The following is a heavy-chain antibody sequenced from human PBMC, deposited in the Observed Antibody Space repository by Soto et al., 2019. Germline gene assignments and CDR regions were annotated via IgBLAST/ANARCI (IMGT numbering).Heavy chain of an antibody. D-gene: IGHD5-12*01. Sequence: PGGSLRLSCVASGFTFSNYEMNWVRQAPGKGLEWVSYISSSGSTIYYADSVKGRFTISRDNAKNSLYLQMNSLRAEDTAVYYCARVSGDGYPYWGQGTLVTVSS. V-gene: IGHV3-48*03. CDR2: ISSSGSTI. CDR3: ARVSGDGYPY. J-gene: IGHJ4*02. CDR1: GFTFSNYE.